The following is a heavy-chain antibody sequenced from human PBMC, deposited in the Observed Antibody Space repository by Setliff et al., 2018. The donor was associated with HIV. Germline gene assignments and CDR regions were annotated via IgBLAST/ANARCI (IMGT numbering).Heavy chain of an antibody. D-gene: IGHD2-2*01. CDR3: ARGGVCTSTSCGGNYYYGMDV. V-gene: IGHV1-69*10. J-gene: IGHJ6*02. CDR1: GGSFSSYA. CDR2: IIPILGMS. Sequence: SVKVSCKASGGSFSSYAISWVRQAPGQGLEWMGGIIPILGMSIYAQKFQGRVTITADESTSTAYMELSSLRSDDTAVYYCARGGVCTSTSCGGNYYYGMDVWGQGTTVTVSS.